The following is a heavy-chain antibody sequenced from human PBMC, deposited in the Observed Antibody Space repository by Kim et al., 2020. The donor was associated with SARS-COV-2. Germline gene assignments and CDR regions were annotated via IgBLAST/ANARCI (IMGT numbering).Heavy chain of an antibody. D-gene: IGHD5-12*01. J-gene: IGHJ4*02. CDR3: ARDALLYGGSIDY. V-gene: IGHV3-33*01. Sequence: YYADSVKGRFTTSRDKSKNTVYLQMNNLRGEGTAVYYCARDALLYGGSIDYWGQGALVTVSS.